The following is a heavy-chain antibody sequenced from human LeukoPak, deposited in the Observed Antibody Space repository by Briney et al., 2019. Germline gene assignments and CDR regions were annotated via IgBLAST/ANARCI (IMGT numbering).Heavy chain of an antibody. Sequence: PGGSLRLSCAASGFTFSSYAMHWVRQAPGKGLEWVAVISYDGSNKYYADSVKGRFTISRDNSKNTLYLLMNSLRAEDTALYYCAKDYGSGLNSVYYYGMDVWGQGTTVTVSS. D-gene: IGHD3-10*01. CDR3: AKDYGSGLNSVYYYGMDV. V-gene: IGHV3-30-3*01. CDR1: GFTFSSYA. CDR2: ISYDGSNK. J-gene: IGHJ6*02.